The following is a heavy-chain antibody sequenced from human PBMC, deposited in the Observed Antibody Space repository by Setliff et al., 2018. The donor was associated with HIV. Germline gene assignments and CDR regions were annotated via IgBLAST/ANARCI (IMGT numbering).Heavy chain of an antibody. Sequence: PSETLSLTCAVSGYSISSGYYWGWIRQPPGKGLEWIGSIYHSGSTYYNPSLKSRVTISVDTSKNQFSLKLNSVTAADTALYFCARHYTGYGPLHYWGQGTLVTVSS. CDR3: ARHYTGYGPLHY. V-gene: IGHV4-38-2*01. D-gene: IGHD5-12*01. CDR2: IYHSGST. J-gene: IGHJ4*02. CDR1: GYSISSGYY.